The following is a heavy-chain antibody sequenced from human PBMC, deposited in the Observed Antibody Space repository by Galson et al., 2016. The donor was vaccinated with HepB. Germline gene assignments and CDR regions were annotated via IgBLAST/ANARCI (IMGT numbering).Heavy chain of an antibody. CDR1: GFIFSHYA. CDR3: AKDHHGRIFDAFDI. Sequence: SLRLSCAASGFIFSHYAIHWVRQAPGKGLKWVAVISYDGNDKYYADSVKGRFNISRDNSNNTLFLQMNSLRPEDTAVYYCAKDHHGRIFDAFDIWGQGTMVTVSS. D-gene: IGHD2-15*01. J-gene: IGHJ3*02. CDR2: ISYDGNDK. V-gene: IGHV3-30-3*01.